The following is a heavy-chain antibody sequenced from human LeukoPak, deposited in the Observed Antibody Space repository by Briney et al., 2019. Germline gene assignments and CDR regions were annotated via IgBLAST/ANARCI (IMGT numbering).Heavy chain of an antibody. V-gene: IGHV1-58*02. D-gene: IGHD3-22*01. CDR1: AFTFTSSA. CDR3: AADYYDSSGYYQDY. Sequence: ASVEVSCKASAFTFTSSAMQWVRQARGQRLEWIGWIVVGSGNTNYEQKFQERVTITRDMSTSTAYMELSSLRSEDTAVYYCAADYYDSSGYYQDYWGQGTLVTVSS. J-gene: IGHJ4*02. CDR2: IVVGSGNT.